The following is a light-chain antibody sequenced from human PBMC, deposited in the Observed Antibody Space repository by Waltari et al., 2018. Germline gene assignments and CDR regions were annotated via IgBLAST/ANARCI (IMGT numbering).Light chain of an antibody. CDR3: QQYYSAPFN. Sequence: DIVMTQTPLSLSVTPGQPASISCKSSQSLLHSDGKTYLYWYLQKPGQSPQLLIYEVSSRFSGVPYRFSGSGSRTDFTLTISSLQAEDVAVYYCQQYYSAPFNFGQGTKLEIK. V-gene: IGKV2-29*02. CDR2: EVS. CDR1: QSLLHSDGKTY. J-gene: IGKJ2*01.